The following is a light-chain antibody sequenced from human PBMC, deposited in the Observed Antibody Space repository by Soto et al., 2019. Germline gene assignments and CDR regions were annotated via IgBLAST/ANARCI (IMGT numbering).Light chain of an antibody. CDR3: QQYHNWPIT. J-gene: IGKJ5*01. CDR2: GAS. Sequence: EIVMTQSPATLSVSPGERATLSCRASQSVSSNLAWYLQKPGQAPRLLIYGASTRATGVPATFSGSGSGTEFTLTIRSLQSEDFAVYYCQQYHNWPITFGQGTRLEI. CDR1: QSVSSN. V-gene: IGKV3-15*01.